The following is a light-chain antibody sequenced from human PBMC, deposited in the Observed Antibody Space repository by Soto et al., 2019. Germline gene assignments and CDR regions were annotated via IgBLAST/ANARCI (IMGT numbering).Light chain of an antibody. J-gene: IGLJ1*01. V-gene: IGLV2-8*01. CDR1: SSDVGGYNF. CDR2: EVN. Sequence: QSALTQPPSASGSPGQPVTISCTGTSSDVGGYNFVSWYQHHPGKAPKLMIYEVNKRPSGVPDRFSGSKSGNTASLTVSGLQAEDEADYYCSSYAGSNNFVFGTGTKLTVL. CDR3: SSYAGSNNFV.